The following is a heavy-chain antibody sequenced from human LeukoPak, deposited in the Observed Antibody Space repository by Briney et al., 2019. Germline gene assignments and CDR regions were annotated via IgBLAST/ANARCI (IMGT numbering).Heavy chain of an antibody. D-gene: IGHD1-20*01. CDR3: ARRAKGSNWSEGNRFDP. Sequence: GESLKISCKGSGYSFTNYWIGWVRQMPGKGLEWMGIIYPGDSDTRYSPSFQGQVTISADKSISTAYLQWSSLKASDAAIYYCARRAKGSNWSEGNRFDPWGQGTPVTVSS. J-gene: IGHJ5*01. CDR2: IYPGDSDT. CDR1: GYSFTNYW. V-gene: IGHV5-51*01.